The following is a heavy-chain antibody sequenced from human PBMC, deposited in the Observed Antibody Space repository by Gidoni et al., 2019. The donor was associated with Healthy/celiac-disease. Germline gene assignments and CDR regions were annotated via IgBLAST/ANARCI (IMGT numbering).Heavy chain of an antibody. J-gene: IGHJ4*02. Sequence: EVHLVESGGGLVQPGRSLSLSCAAYGFTFDDYAMHWVRQAPGKGLEWVSGISWNSGSIGYADSVKGRFTISRDNAKNSLYLQMNSLRAEDTALYYCAKATKKYYGSGSRIFDYWGQGTLVTVSS. D-gene: IGHD3-10*01. V-gene: IGHV3-9*01. CDR1: GFTFDDYA. CDR3: AKATKKYYGSGSRIFDY. CDR2: ISWNSGSI.